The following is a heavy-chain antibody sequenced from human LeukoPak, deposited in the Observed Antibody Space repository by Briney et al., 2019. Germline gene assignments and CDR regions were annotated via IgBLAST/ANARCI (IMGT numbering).Heavy chain of an antibody. Sequence: GGSLRLSCAASGFTFSNAWMSWVRQAPGKGLEWVGRIKSKTDGGTTDYAAPVKGRFTISRDDSKNTLYLQMNSLKTEDTAVYYCTTAWQQHHDAFDIWGQGTMVTVSS. V-gene: IGHV3-15*01. J-gene: IGHJ3*02. CDR2: IKSKTDGGTT. D-gene: IGHD6-13*01. CDR1: GFTFSNAW. CDR3: TTAWQQHHDAFDI.